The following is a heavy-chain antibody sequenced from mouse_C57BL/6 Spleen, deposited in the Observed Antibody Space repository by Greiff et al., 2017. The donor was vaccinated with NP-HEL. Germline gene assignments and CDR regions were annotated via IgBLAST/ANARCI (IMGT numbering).Heavy chain of an antibody. D-gene: IGHD1-1*01. CDR3: TRDRDYYGSSLYYAMDD. CDR2: ISSGGDYI. V-gene: IGHV5-9-1*02. CDR1: GFTFSSYA. J-gene: IGHJ4*01. Sequence: EVMLVESGAGLVKPGGSLKLSCAASGFTFSSYAMSWVRQTPEKRLEWVAYISSGGDYIYYADTVKGRFTLSRDNARNTLYLHMSSLKSENIAMYDCTRDRDYYGSSLYYAMDDWGQGTTVTVS.